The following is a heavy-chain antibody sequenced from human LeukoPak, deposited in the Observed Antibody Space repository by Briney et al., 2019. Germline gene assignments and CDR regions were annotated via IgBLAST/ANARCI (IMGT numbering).Heavy chain of an antibody. D-gene: IGHD1-26*01. V-gene: IGHV1-46*01. CDR2: INPSGGST. CDR1: GYTFTSYY. Sequence: ASVKVSCKASGYTFTSYYMHWVRQAPGQGLEWMGIINPSGGSTSYAQKFQGRVTMTRNTSISTAYMELSSLRSEDTAVYYCARGRTIVGASTYWGQGTLVTVSS. CDR3: ARGRTIVGASTY. J-gene: IGHJ4*02.